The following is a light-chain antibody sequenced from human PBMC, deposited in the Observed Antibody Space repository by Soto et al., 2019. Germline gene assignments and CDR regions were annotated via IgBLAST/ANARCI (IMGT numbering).Light chain of an antibody. CDR2: DAS. CDR1: QSVSTN. V-gene: IGKV3-15*01. Sequence: EILMTQSPASLSVSPGENATLSCRASQSVSTNLVWYQQKLGQSPRLLIYDASTRPTGIPARFGGMGSGTQFTLHITSLQSEDSAIYYCQQYHKWPPLTFGGGTKVEI. CDR3: QQYHKWPPLT. J-gene: IGKJ4*01.